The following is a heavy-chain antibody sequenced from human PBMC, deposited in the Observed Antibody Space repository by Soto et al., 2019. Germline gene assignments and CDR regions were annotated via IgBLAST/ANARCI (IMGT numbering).Heavy chain of an antibody. J-gene: IGHJ6*02. CDR1: GGTFSSYT. D-gene: IGHD2-2*03. CDR3: ARGKLDIVVGKNYGMDV. Sequence: GASVKVSCKASGGTFSSYTISWVRQAPGQGLEWMGRIIPILGIANYAQKFQGRVTITADKSTSTAYMELSSLRSEDTAVYYCARGKLDIVVGKNYGMDVWGQGTTVTVSS. V-gene: IGHV1-69*02. CDR2: IIPILGIA.